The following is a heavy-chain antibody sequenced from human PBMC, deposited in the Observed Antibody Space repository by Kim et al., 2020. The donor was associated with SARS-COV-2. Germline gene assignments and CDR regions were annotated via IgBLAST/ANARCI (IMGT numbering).Heavy chain of an antibody. Sequence: SETLSLTCTVSGTSVSSARNSWTWIRQPPGKGLEWIGFVSDSGTTNYNPSLKSRLAISLDTSKNQFSLSLSSVTAADTAVYYCASQTDSSGWQKLDYWG. V-gene: IGHV4-61*01. J-gene: IGHJ4*01. D-gene: IGHD6-19*01. CDR2: VSDSGTT. CDR3: ASQTDSSGWQKLDY. CDR1: GTSVSSARNS.